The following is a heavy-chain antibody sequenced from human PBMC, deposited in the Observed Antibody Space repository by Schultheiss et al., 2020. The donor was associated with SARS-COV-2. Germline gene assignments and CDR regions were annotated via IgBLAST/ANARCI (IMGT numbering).Heavy chain of an antibody. D-gene: IGHD6-13*01. J-gene: IGHJ4*02. CDR2: VKPDSGGT. Sequence: VKVSCKASGYTFTGYYMHWVRQAPGQGLEWMGRVKPDSGGTDYAQNFQGRVTMTTDTSISTAYMELNRLRSDDTAIYYCAKQSSSWSDYWGQGTLVTVSS. CDR3: AKQSSSWSDY. V-gene: IGHV1-2*06. CDR1: GYTFTGYY.